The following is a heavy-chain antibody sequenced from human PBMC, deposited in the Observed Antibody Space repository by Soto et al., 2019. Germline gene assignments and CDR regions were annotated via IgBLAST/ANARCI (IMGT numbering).Heavy chain of an antibody. CDR2: IYYSGST. CDR3: ARDIAARRGGWFDP. J-gene: IGHJ5*02. Sequence: SETLSLTCIVSGGSISSSSYYWGWIRQPPGKGLEWIGSIYYSGSTYYNPSLKSRVTISVDTSKNQFSLKLSSVTAADTAVYYCARDIAARRGGWFDPWGQGTLVTVSS. CDR1: GGSISSSSYY. V-gene: IGHV4-39*01. D-gene: IGHD6-6*01.